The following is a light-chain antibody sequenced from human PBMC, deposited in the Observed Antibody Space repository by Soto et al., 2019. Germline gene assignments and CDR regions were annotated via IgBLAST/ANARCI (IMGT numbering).Light chain of an antibody. CDR2: DAS. CDR1: QSISSY. Sequence: DIQMTQSPSSLSASVRDRVTITCRASQSISSYLNWYQQKPGKAPKLLIYDASSLQSGVPSRFSGSGSGTEFTLTISSLQPDDFATYYCQQYSTYTPRTFGQGTKVDI. CDR3: QQYSTYTPRT. J-gene: IGKJ1*01. V-gene: IGKV1-5*01.